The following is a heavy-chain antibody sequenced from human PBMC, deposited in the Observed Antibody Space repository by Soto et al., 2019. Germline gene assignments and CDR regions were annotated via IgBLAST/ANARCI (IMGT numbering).Heavy chain of an antibody. CDR2: IIPIFGTA. V-gene: IGHV1-69*06. CDR1: GGTFSSYA. CDR3: VTGTAGYYGMDV. D-gene: IGHD1-7*01. J-gene: IGHJ6*02. Sequence: SVKVSCKASGGTFSSYAISWVRQAPGQGLEWMGGIIPIFGTANYAQKFQGRVTITADKSTSTAYMELSSLRSEDTAVYYCVTGTAGYYGMDVWGQGTTVTVSS.